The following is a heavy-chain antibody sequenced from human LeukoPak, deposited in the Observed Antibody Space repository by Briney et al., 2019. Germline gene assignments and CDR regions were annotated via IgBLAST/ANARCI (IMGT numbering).Heavy chain of an antibody. CDR1: GFTFDDYA. Sequence: GRSLRLSCAASGFTFDDYAMHWVRQAPGKGLEWVSGISWNSGSIGYADSVKGRFTISRDNSKNTLYLQMNSLRAEDTAVYYCAKPDYYDSSGYPDYWGQGTLVTVSS. CDR2: ISWNSGSI. D-gene: IGHD3-22*01. J-gene: IGHJ4*02. V-gene: IGHV3-9*01. CDR3: AKPDYYDSSGYPDY.